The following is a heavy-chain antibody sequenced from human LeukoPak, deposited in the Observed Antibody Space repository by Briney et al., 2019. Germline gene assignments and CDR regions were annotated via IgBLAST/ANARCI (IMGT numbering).Heavy chain of an antibody. Sequence: SETLSLTCAVYGGTFSGYYWSWIRQPPGKRLEWVGESNDSGGTNYNPSLKSRVTISADKSKNQVSLKLTSVTAADTAVYYCARLSVIVGAALEYYYYYMGVWGQGTTVTVSS. CDR1: GGTFSGYY. J-gene: IGHJ6*03. CDR2: SNDSGGT. V-gene: IGHV4-34*01. D-gene: IGHD1-26*01. CDR3: ARLSVIVGAALEYYYYYMGV.